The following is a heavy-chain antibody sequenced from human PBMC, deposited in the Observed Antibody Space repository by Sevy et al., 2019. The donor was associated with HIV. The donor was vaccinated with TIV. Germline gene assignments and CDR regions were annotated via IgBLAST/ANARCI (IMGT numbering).Heavy chain of an antibody. Sequence: SETLSLTCTVSGGSITSLYWNWIRQPPGKGGEWIANIYYNGHINYNPSLKSRVTFSLDTSKNQFSLRLSSVTAADTAMYYCAGENAWGRGYSWGQGTLVTVSS. CDR2: IYYNGHI. CDR3: AGENAWGRGYS. D-gene: IGHD1-26*01. J-gene: IGHJ4*02. CDR1: GGSITSLY. V-gene: IGHV4-59*08.